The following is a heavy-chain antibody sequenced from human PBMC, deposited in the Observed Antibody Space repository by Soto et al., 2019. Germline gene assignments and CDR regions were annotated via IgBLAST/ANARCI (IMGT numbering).Heavy chain of an antibody. Sequence: QVQLVQSGAEVKKPGASVKVSCKASGYTFTSYGISWVRQAPGQGLEWMGWISAYNGNTNYAQKLQGRVTMTTDTSTSTAYMELRSLRSDDTAVYYCARDTIYEWKLGLDAFDIWGQGTMVTVSS. CDR1: GYTFTSYG. CDR2: ISAYNGNT. CDR3: ARDTIYEWKLGLDAFDI. D-gene: IGHD1-26*01. V-gene: IGHV1-18*01. J-gene: IGHJ3*02.